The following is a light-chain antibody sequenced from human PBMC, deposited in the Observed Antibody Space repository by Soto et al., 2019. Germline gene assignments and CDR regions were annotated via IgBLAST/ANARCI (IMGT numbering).Light chain of an antibody. Sequence: EIVLTQSPTTLSLSPGERATLSCRASQSVSSYLAWYQQKPGQAPRLLIYDASDRATGIPARFSGSGSGTDFTLTISSLQPEDFAVYYCQHYGTSLTFGGGTKV. CDR3: QHYGTSLT. CDR1: QSVSSY. J-gene: IGKJ4*01. CDR2: DAS. V-gene: IGKV3-11*01.